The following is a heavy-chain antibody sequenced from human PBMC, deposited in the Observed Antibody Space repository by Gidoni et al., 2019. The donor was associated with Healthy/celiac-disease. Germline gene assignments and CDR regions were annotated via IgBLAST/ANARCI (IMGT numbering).Heavy chain of an antibody. CDR1: GFHFCSYA. CDR2: RSNDGRNK. J-gene: IGHJ4*02. CDR3: ARDRVDYYDSSGYVEY. V-gene: IGHV3-30*04. D-gene: IGHD3-22*01. Sequence: HVPLVASRGGVVQPGVSLRLSCADFGFHFCSYAIHWVRTYHCLGRDWVRQAPGKGREGVEVRSNDGRNKYYADAVKGRFTTSRDNSKNTLDLQMNSMRAEDTAVYYCARDRVDYYDSSGYVEYWGQGTLVTVSS.